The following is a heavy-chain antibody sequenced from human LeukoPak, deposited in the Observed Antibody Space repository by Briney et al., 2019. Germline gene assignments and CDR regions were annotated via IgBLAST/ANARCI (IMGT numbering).Heavy chain of an antibody. CDR1: GFTFSSYA. CDR3: ALRRYSSSPSAFDI. D-gene: IGHD6-13*01. J-gene: IGHJ3*02. CDR2: IYSGGTT. Sequence: PEGSLRLSCAASGFTFSSYAMSWVRQAPGKGLEWVSVIYSGGTTYYAGSVKGRFTISRDNSKNTLYLQMNSLRAEDTAVYYCALRRYSSSPSAFDIWGQGTMVTVSS. V-gene: IGHV3-53*01.